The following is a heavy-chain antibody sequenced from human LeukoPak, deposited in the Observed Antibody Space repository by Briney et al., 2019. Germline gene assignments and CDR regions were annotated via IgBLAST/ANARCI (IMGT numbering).Heavy chain of an antibody. CDR3: ATDRAADLLPAPDS. V-gene: IGHV3-9*01. Sequence: KSLTLTFARSRCTLDDYPIRSVRQAPGKGLEWVSSISWTSGSIGYADSVKGRFTISRDNAQNSLYLPMNSLGAEDTALYYCATDRAADLLPAPDSSGPGTPVTVSS. CDR1: RCTLDDYP. J-gene: IGHJ4*02. D-gene: IGHD2-15*01. CDR2: ISWTSGSI.